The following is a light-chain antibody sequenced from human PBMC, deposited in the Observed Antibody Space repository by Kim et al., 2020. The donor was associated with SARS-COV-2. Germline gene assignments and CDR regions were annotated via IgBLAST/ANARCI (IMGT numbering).Light chain of an antibody. V-gene: IGLV6-57*03. J-gene: IGLJ2*01. CDR2: EDN. CDR3: QSYDSSNPVV. Sequence: KTVTISCTRSGGSIASNYVQWYQQRPGSAPTTVIYEDNQRPSGVPARFSGSIDSSSNSASLTISGLKTEDEADYYCQSYDSSNPVVFGGGTQLTVL. CDR1: GGSIASNY.